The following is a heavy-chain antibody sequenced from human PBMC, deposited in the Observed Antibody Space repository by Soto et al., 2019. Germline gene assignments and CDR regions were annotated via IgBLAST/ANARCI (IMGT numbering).Heavy chain of an antibody. CDR2: ISYDGSNK. D-gene: IGHD7-27*01. CDR3: AKDLLGPGRAYGMDV. Sequence: QVQLVECGGGVVQPGRSLRLSCAASGFTFSSYGMHWVRQAPGKGLEWVAVISYDGSNKYYADSVKGRFTISRDNSKNMLYLQMNSLRAEDTAVYYCAKDLLGPGRAYGMDVWGQGTTVTVSS. V-gene: IGHV3-30*18. J-gene: IGHJ6*02. CDR1: GFTFSSYG.